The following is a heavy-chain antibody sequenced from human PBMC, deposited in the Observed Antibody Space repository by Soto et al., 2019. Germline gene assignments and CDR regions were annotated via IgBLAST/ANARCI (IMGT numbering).Heavy chain of an antibody. CDR3: ASPSAGY. J-gene: IGHJ4*02. V-gene: IGHV3-72*01. CDR2: TRNKANSYST. CDR1: GFIFSDYY. Sequence: PGGSLRLSCAASGFIFSDYYMDWVRQAPGKGLEWVGRTRNKANSYSTECAASVKGRFTISRDDSKNSLYLQMISLKTEDTAMYYCASPSAGYWGQGT.